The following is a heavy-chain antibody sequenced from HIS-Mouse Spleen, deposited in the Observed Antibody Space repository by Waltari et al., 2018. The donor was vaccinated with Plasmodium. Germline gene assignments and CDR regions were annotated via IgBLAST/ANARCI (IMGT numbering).Heavy chain of an antibody. J-gene: IGHJ4*02. CDR2: IYSGGST. D-gene: IGHD7-27*01. Sequence: EVQLVETGGGLIQPGGSLRLSCAASGFTVRSNSLSWVRQAPGKGLDGVSFIYSGGSTYYADSVKGRFTISRDNSKNTLYLQMNSLRAEDTAVYYCARAAIAWGSPYYFDYWGQGTLVTVSS. CDR3: ARAAIAWGSPYYFDY. V-gene: IGHV3-53*02. CDR1: GFTVRSNS.